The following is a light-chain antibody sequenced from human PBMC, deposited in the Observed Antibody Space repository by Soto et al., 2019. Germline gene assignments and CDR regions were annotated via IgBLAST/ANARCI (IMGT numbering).Light chain of an antibody. CDR1: SXDFVSYNR. Sequence: QSVLTQPPSVSGSPGQSVTISCTGTSXDFVSYNRVSWYQQPPGTAPKLIIYEASNRPSGVPDRFSGSKSGNTASLTISGLQAADEADYYCSLYTRENTYVFGTGTKITVL. CDR3: SLYTRENTYV. J-gene: IGLJ1*01. CDR2: EAS. V-gene: IGLV2-18*01.